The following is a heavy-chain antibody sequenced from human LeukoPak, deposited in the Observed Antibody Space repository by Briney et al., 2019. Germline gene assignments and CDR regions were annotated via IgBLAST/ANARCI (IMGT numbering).Heavy chain of an antibody. J-gene: IGHJ4*02. Sequence: GGSLRLSCAASGFTFSSYVMHWVRQAPGKGLEWVAVISYDGSNRYYADSVKGRFTISRDNSKNTLYLQMNSLRAEDTAVYYCAATVTLDYWGQGTLVTVSS. V-gene: IGHV3-30*03. CDR2: ISYDGSNR. CDR3: AATVTLDY. CDR1: GFTFSSYV. D-gene: IGHD4-17*01.